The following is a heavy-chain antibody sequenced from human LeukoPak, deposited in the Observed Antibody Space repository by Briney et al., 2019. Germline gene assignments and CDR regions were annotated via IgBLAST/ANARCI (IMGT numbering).Heavy chain of an antibody. Sequence: ASVKVSCEASGYTLTSYGINWMRQAPGQGLEWMGWISTQSGNTNYAQKVQGRLTLITGRSTNTAYMELRSLRSGDTAVYYCARGAYGDKWGQGTLVTVSS. V-gene: IGHV1-18*01. CDR1: GYTLTSYG. CDR3: ARGAYGDK. J-gene: IGHJ4*02. CDR2: ISTQSGNT. D-gene: IGHD4-17*01.